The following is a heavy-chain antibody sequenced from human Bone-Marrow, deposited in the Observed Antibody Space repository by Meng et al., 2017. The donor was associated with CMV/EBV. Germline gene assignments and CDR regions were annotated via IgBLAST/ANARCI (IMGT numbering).Heavy chain of an antibody. V-gene: IGHV5-51*01. J-gene: IGHJ3*02. D-gene: IGHD6-13*01. Sequence: KVSCKGSGYSFTSYWIGWVRQMPGKGLEWMGIIYPGDSDTRYSPSFQGQVTISADKSISTAYLQWSSLKASDTAMYYCARPRYSSSWTDAFDIWGQGTMVTVS. CDR3: ARPRYSSSWTDAFDI. CDR1: GYSFTSYW. CDR2: IYPGDSDT.